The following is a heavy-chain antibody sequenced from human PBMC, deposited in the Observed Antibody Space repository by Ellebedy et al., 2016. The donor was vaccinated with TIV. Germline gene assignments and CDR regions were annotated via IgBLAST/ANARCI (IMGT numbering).Heavy chain of an antibody. CDR3: ARGTAYNSGWSADFDC. D-gene: IGHD6-19*01. V-gene: IGHV1-69*13. CDR2: IIPMFGTP. J-gene: IGHJ4*02. Sequence: SVKVSXKASGGPFSSYAISWVRQAPGQGLEWMGAIIPMFGTPNYAQTFQGRVTITADESTSTAYMELNSLRTDDTSVYYCARGTAYNSGWSADFDCWGQGTLVTVSS. CDR1: GGPFSSYA.